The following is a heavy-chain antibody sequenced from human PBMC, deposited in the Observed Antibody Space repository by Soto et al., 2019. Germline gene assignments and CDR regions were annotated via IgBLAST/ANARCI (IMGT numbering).Heavy chain of an antibody. J-gene: IGHJ2*01. CDR3: ARVVTVVKSFHYWSFDL. V-gene: IGHV1-69*12. D-gene: IGHD2-15*01. CDR2: IIPMFGTT. CDR1: GGTFSSYA. Sequence: QVQLVQSGAEVKKPGSSVKVSCKASGGTFSSYAISWVRQAPGQGLEWMGGIIPMFGTTNYAQKFQGRVTITADESTSTAYMELSSLRSEDTAVYYCARVVTVVKSFHYWSFDLWGRGTLVTVSS.